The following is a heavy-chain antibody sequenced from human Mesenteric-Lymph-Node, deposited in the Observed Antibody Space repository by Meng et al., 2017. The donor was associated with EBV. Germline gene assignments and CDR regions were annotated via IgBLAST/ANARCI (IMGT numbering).Heavy chain of an antibody. CDR3: ARQEVGANFDY. Sequence: QVQLQESGPVRVKPSETLSLTCTVSGDSVSNRDYYWSWVRQPPGKGLEWIGYIYYSGSTSYNPSLKSRITISLDKSKNDFSLKLSSVTAADTAVYYCARQEVGANFDYWGQGTLVTVSS. J-gene: IGHJ4*02. CDR1: GDSVSNRDYY. V-gene: IGHV4-61*08. CDR2: IYYSGST. D-gene: IGHD1-26*01.